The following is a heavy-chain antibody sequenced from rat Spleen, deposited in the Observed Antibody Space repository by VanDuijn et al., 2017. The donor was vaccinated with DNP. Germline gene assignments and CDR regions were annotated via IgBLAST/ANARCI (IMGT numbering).Heavy chain of an antibody. CDR1: GYSITSNY. CDR3: VRGHPPRGFDY. J-gene: IGHJ2*01. Sequence: EVQLQESGSGLVKPSQSLYLTCSVTGYSITSNYWGWIRKFPGNKMEWIGHINYRGRTSYKPSLTGRISITRDTSKNQFFLQLNSVTTEATATYYSVRGHPPRGFDYWGQGVMVTVSS. V-gene: IGHV3-1*01. CDR2: INYRGRT. D-gene: IGHD3-8*01.